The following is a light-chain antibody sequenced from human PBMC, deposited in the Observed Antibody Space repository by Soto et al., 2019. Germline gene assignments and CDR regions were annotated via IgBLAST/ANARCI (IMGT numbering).Light chain of an antibody. J-gene: IGKJ5*01. Sequence: DIPMTQSPSSLSAFVGDRVTITCRASQDIGNFLAWYQQKPGKVPKLLIYAASTLQSGVPSRFSGSGSGTDFTLTINSLQPEDSATYYCQQAYSFPITFGQGTRLEIK. CDR3: QQAYSFPIT. CDR2: AAS. CDR1: QDIGNF. V-gene: IGKV1-27*01.